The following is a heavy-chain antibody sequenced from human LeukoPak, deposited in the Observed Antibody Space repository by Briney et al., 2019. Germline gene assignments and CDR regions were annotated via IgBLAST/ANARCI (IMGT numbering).Heavy chain of an antibody. Sequence: AGATLRLSCAAAGFTFSSYSMNWVRQAPGKGLEWVSSISSSSSYIYYADSVKGRFTISRDNAKNSLYLQMNSLRAEDTAVYYCKPNDAFDIWGQGTMVTVSS. J-gene: IGHJ3*02. CDR1: GFTFSSYS. CDR3: KPNDAFDI. V-gene: IGHV3-21*01. CDR2: ISSSSSYI. D-gene: IGHD1-14*01.